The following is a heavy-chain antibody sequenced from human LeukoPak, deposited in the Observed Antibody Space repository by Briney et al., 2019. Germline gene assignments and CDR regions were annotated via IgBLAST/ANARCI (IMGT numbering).Heavy chain of an antibody. CDR3: AREPAAIRLYYMDV. D-gene: IGHD2-2*02. J-gene: IGHJ6*03. CDR1: GYTFTSYY. Sequence: GASVKVSCKASGYTFTSYYMHWVRPAPGQGLEWMGILNPSGGSTSYAQKSQGRVTMTRDMSTSTVYMELSSLSSHDPAVYYCAREPAAIRLYYMDVWGKGTTVTVSS. CDR2: LNPSGGST. V-gene: IGHV1-46*01.